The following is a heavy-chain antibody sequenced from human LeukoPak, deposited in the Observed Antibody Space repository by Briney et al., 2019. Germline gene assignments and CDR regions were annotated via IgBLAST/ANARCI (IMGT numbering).Heavy chain of an antibody. CDR3: ARTYYYNSIGYYLGGNWFDP. J-gene: IGHJ5*02. CDR1: GYNFTSYD. V-gene: IGHV1-8*01. Sequence: ASVKVSCKASGYNFTSYDINWVRQATGQGLEWMGWMNPNSGNTGYAQKFQGRVTMTRNTSISTAYMELSSLRSEDTAVYYCARTYYYNSIGYYLGGNWFDPWGQGTLVTVSS. CDR2: MNPNSGNT. D-gene: IGHD3-22*01.